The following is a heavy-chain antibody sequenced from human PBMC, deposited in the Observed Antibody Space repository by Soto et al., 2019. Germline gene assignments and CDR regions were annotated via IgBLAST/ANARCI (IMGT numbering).Heavy chain of an antibody. CDR2: IYHSGST. D-gene: IGHD4-17*01. J-gene: IGHJ4*02. CDR1: GGSISSGGYS. CDR3: ARGGKTVTTFDY. V-gene: IGHV4-30-2*01. Sequence: SETLSLTCAVSGGSISSGGYSWSWIRQPPGKGLEWIGYIYHSGSTYYNPSLKSRVTISVDRSKNQFSLKLSSVTAADTAVYYCARGGKTVTTFDYWGQGNLVTVSS.